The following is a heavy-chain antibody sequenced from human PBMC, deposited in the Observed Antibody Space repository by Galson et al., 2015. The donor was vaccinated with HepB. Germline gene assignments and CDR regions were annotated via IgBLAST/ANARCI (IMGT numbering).Heavy chain of an antibody. CDR2: IYHTGNT. J-gene: IGHJ4*02. D-gene: IGHD3-22*01. CDR1: GYSIGSGYY. V-gene: IGHV4-38-2*01. CDR3: ASEIVAQKGVADY. Sequence: ETLSLTCAVSGYSIGSGYYWGWIRQPPGKGLEWIGTIYHTGNTFYSPSLKSRVTISVDTSKNQFSLKLTSVTAADTAVYYCASEIVAQKGVADYWGQGTLVTVSS.